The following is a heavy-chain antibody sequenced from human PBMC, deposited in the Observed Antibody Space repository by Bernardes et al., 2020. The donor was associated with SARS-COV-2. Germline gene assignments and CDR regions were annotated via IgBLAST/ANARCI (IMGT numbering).Heavy chain of an antibody. CDR1: GFTFNDYA. V-gene: IGHV3-9*01. J-gene: IGHJ4*02. CDR3: AKDRSSGYSISWYDY. D-gene: IGHD6-13*01. Sequence: GGSLRLSCAASGFTFNDYAMNWVRQAPGKGLEWVSGITWNSGYTGYADSVKGRFTISRDNAKNSLYLQMNSLRAEDTALYYCAKDRSSGYSISWYDYWGQGTLVTVSS. CDR2: ITWNSGYT.